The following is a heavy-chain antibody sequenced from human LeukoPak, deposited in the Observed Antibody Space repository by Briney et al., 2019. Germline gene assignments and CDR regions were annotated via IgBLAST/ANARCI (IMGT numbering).Heavy chain of an antibody. CDR2: ISYDGSNK. CDR1: GFTFSGYG. J-gene: IGHJ3*02. D-gene: IGHD5-24*01. V-gene: IGHV3-30*03. Sequence: PGGSLRLSCAASGFTFSGYGMHWVRQAPGKGLEWVAVISYDGSNKYYAESVKGRITISRDNSKNTLFLEMNSLRAEDTAVYYCARGNFFEIWGQGTMVTVSS. CDR3: ARGNFFEI.